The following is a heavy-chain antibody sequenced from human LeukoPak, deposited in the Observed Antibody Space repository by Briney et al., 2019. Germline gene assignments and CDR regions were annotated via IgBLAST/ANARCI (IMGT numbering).Heavy chain of an antibody. CDR3: ARDGGLHTNFDY. D-gene: IGHD2-15*01. J-gene: IGHJ4*02. V-gene: IGHV3-7*01. CDR1: GFSFRNYW. Sequence: GGSLRLSCAASGFSFRNYWMGWVRQAPGKGLEWVANTKPDGSAEYYADSVRGRFTASRDNTNNLLYLQMNRLRAEDTAVYYCARDGGLHTNFDYWGQGTLLTVSS. CDR2: TKPDGSAE.